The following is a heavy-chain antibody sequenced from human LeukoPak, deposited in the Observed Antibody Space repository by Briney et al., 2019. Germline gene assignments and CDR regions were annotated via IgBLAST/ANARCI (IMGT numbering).Heavy chain of an antibody. CDR1: GFTFSNYW. CDR2: INGDGGST. Sequence: GGSLRLSCAASGFTFSNYWMHWVRQVPGKGLLWVSHINGDGGSTGYADSVKGRFTISRDNAKNSLYLQMNSLRAEDTAVYYCARALAAYNWFDPWGQGTLVTVSS. V-gene: IGHV3-74*01. D-gene: IGHD6-6*01. J-gene: IGHJ5*02. CDR3: ARALAAYNWFDP.